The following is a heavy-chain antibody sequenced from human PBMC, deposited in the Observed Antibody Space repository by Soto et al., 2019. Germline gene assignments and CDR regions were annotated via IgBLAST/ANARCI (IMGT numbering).Heavy chain of an antibody. CDR2: ISGSGGST. CDR3: AKETRRYSYGYVYFDY. D-gene: IGHD5-18*01. CDR1: GFTFSSYA. Sequence: SGGSLRLSCAASGFTFSSYAMSWVRQAPGKGLEWVSAISGSGGSTYYADSVKGRFTISRDNSKNTLYLQMNSLRAEDTAVYYCAKETRRYSYGYVYFDYWGQGTLVTVSS. J-gene: IGHJ4*02. V-gene: IGHV3-23*01.